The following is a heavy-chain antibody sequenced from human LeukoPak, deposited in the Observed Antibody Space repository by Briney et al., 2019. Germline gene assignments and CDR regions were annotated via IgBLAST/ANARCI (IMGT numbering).Heavy chain of an antibody. CDR3: AKVVPAADVVY. CDR1: GXTFSSYA. J-gene: IGHJ4*02. Sequence: GGSLRLSXXASGXTFSSYAMSWVRQAPGKGLEWVSAISGSGGSTYYADSVKGRFTISRDNSKNTLYLQMNSLRAEDTAVYYCAKVVPAADVVYWGQGTLVTVSS. D-gene: IGHD2-2*01. V-gene: IGHV3-23*01. CDR2: ISGSGGST.